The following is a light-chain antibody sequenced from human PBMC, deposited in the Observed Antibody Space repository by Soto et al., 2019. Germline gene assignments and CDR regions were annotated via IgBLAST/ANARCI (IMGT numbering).Light chain of an antibody. Sequence: DIQMTQSPSSLSASIGDRVTVTCRASQSIRIYLNWYQQKPGKAPKLLIYAASTLQSGVPSRFSGSGSGTDFTLSIISLQPEDFATYYCQQSYLSPHTFGQGTRLQIK. CDR2: AAS. CDR1: QSIRIY. J-gene: IGKJ2*01. V-gene: IGKV1-39*01. CDR3: QQSYLSPHT.